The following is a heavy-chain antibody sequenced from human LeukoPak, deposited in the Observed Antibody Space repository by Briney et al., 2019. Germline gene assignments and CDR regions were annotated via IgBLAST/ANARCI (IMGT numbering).Heavy chain of an antibody. D-gene: IGHD1-14*01. CDR3: ARVTGSENWFDP. Sequence: PSETLSLTCTVSGGSISSYYWGWIRQPPGKGLEWIGRIYYRGSTYYNPSLKSRVTISVDTSKNQFSLKLSSVTAADTAVYYCARVTGSENWFDPWGQGTLVTVSS. CDR2: IYYRGST. V-gene: IGHV4-39*07. CDR1: GGSISSYY. J-gene: IGHJ5*02.